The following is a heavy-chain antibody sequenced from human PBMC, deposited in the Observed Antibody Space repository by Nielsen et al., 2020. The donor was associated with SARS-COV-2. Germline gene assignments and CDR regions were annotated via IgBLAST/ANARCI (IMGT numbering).Heavy chain of an antibody. Sequence: WIRQPPGKGLEWVSGISWNSGSIGYADSVKGRFTISRDNAKNSLYLQMNSLRTEDTAVYYCARDLVVVAAILDTYYYYGMDVWGQGTTVTVSS. D-gene: IGHD2-15*01. V-gene: IGHV3-9*01. CDR3: ARDLVVVAAILDTYYYYGMDV. J-gene: IGHJ6*02. CDR2: ISWNSGSI.